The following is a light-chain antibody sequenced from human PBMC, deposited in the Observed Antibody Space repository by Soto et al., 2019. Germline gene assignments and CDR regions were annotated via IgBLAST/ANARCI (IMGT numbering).Light chain of an antibody. CDR2: AAS. CDR1: QGISSY. Sequence: QLTQSPSSLSASVGDRVAITCRASQGISSYLAWYQKKPGKAPSLLIYAASTLQSGVPSRFSGSGSGTDFTLTISSLQPEDFATYYCQQLNTSPITFGQGTRLEIK. CDR3: QQLNTSPIT. V-gene: IGKV1-9*01. J-gene: IGKJ5*01.